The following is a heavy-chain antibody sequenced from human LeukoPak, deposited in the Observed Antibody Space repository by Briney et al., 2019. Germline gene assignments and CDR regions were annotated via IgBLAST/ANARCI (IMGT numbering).Heavy chain of an antibody. V-gene: IGHV6-1*01. J-gene: IGHJ6*02. CDR3: ARAPVPNLRYYYYGMDV. CDR2: TYYRSKWYN. D-gene: IGHD3-10*01. CDR1: GDSVSSNSAA. Sequence: LSQTLSLTCAISGDSVSSNSAAWNWIRQSPSRGLEWLVRTYYRSKWYNDYAVSVKSRITINPDTSKNKFSLQLNSVTPEDTAVYYCARAPVPNLRYYYYGMDVWGQGTTVTVSS.